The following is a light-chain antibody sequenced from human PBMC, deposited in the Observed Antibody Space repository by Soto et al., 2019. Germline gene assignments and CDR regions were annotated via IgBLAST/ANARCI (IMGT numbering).Light chain of an antibody. CDR3: QQYESFFPLT. J-gene: IGKJ4*01. Sequence: DIQMTQSPSTLSASVGDRVTITCRASQNINSWLAWYQQKPGKAPKPLIYKASNLESGVPSRFSGSGSGTDFTLTISSLQPDDFATYHCQQYESFFPLTFGGGTKVDIK. V-gene: IGKV1-5*03. CDR2: KAS. CDR1: QNINSW.